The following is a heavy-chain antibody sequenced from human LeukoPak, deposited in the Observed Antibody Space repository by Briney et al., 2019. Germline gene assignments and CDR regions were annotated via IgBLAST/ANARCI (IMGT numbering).Heavy chain of an antibody. CDR1: GGSISSGDYN. V-gene: IGHV4-30-4*01. J-gene: IGHJ6*02. CDR2: IYYSGST. Sequence: PSETLSLTCTVSGGSISSGDYNRSWFRQPPGKGLEWIGYIYYSGSTNYNPSLESRVTISVDTSKNQFSLKLSSVTAADTAVYYCARLDYDILTGYPRYYGMDVWGQGTTVTVSS. CDR3: ARLDYDILTGYPRYYGMDV. D-gene: IGHD3-9*01.